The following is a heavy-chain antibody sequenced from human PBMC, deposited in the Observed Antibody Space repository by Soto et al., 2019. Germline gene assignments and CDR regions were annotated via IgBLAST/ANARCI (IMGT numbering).Heavy chain of an antibody. CDR3: AHIGDGGYHLATFDV. CDR2: LYWDDDK. J-gene: IGHJ3*01. CDR1: GFSFSTSGVG. Sequence: QITLKESGPPLVKPTQTLTLTCTFSGFSFSTSGVGVGWIRQPPGKALEWLALLYWDDDKRYSPSLKSRLTITKGPSKNPVVLTMTNMAPMDTATYYCAHIGDGGYHLATFDVWGQGTMVTVSS. V-gene: IGHV2-5*02. D-gene: IGHD4-17*01.